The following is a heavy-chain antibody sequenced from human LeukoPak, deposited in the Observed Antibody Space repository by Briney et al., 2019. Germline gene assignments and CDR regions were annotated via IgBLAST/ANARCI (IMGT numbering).Heavy chain of an antibody. Sequence: SETLSLTCTVSGGSISSSSYYWGWIRQPPGKGLEWIGSIYYSGSTYYNPSLKSRVTISLDTSKNQFSLKLSSVTAADTAVYYCARDLGGRITIFGVVIIGWFDPWGQGTLVTVSS. CDR2: IYYSGST. CDR1: GGSISSSSYY. CDR3: ARDLGGRITIFGVVIIGWFDP. D-gene: IGHD3-3*01. V-gene: IGHV4-39*07. J-gene: IGHJ5*02.